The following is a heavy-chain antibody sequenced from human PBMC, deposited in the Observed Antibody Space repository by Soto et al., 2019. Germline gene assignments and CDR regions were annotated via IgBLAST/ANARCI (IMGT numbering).Heavy chain of an antibody. Sequence: SETLSLTCTVSGGSISSYYWSWIRQPPGKGLEWIGYIYYSGSTNYNPSLKSRVTISVDTSKNQFSLKLSYVTAADTAVYYCARYPGRPDIVVGMDVWGQGTTVTVSS. J-gene: IGHJ6*02. CDR2: IYYSGST. CDR3: ARYPGRPDIVVGMDV. CDR1: GGSISSYY. D-gene: IGHD2-21*01. V-gene: IGHV4-59*01.